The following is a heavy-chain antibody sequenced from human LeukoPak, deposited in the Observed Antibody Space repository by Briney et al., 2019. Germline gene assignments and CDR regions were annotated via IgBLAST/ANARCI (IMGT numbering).Heavy chain of an antibody. V-gene: IGHV4-34*01. CDR2: INHSGST. D-gene: IGHD4-17*01. CDR3: ATYGDYVAFDI. CDR1: GGSFSGYY. J-gene: IGHJ3*02. Sequence: SETLSLTCAVYGGSFSGYYWSWIRQPPGKGLEWIGEINHSGSTNYNPSLKSRVTISVDTSKNQFSLKLSSVTAADTAVYYCATYGDYVAFDIWGQGTMVTVSS.